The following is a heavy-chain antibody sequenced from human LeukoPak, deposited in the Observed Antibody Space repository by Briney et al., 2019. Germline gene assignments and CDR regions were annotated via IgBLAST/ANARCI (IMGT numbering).Heavy chain of an antibody. D-gene: IGHD3-3*01. Sequence: PGGSLRLSCAASGFTFSSYAMSWVRQAPGKGLEWVSAISGSGGSTYYADSVKGRFTISRDNSKNTLYLQMNSLRAEDTAVYYCARTYDFGRGPPGDAFDNWGQGTLVTVPS. CDR1: GFTFSSYA. J-gene: IGHJ3*02. V-gene: IGHV3-23*01. CDR3: ARTYDFGRGPPGDAFDN. CDR2: ISGSGGST.